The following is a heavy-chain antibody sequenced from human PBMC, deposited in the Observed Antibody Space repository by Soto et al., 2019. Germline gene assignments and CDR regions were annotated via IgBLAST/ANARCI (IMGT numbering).Heavy chain of an antibody. V-gene: IGHV1-58*01. CDR2: IVVGSGNT. CDR3: AADGGGPGYYYYGMDV. CDR1: GFTFTSSA. J-gene: IGHJ6*02. Sequence: SVKVSCKASGFTFTSSAVQWVRQARGQRLEWIGWIVVGSGNTNYAQKFQERVTITRDMSTSTAYMELSSLRSEDTAVYYCAADGGGPGYYYYGMDVWGQGTTVTVS. D-gene: IGHD2-15*01.